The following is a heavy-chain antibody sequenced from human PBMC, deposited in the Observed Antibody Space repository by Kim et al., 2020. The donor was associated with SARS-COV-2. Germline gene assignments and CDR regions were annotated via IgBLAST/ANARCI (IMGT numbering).Heavy chain of an antibody. V-gene: IGHV3-23*01. D-gene: IGHD2-21*02. CDR1: GFTFSLYA. Sequence: GGSLRLSCTASGFTFSLYAMTWVRQSPGKGLEWVSTIAAGGDSTYYADSVKGRFTISRDNSKNMLYLQMNSLGAEDTAVYHCAKERVVTATGDAFDIWG. CDR2: IAAGGDST. CDR3: AKERVVTATGDAFDI. J-gene: IGHJ3*02.